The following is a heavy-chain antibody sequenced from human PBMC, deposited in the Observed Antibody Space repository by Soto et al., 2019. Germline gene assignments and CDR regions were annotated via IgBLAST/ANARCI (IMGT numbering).Heavy chain of an antibody. CDR2: IYYSGST. CDR3: ARKDSSGYLNLFDP. V-gene: IGHV4-30-4*01. D-gene: IGHD3-22*01. CDR1: GGSISSGDYY. Sequence: RSSETLSLTCTVSGGSISSGDYYWSWIRQPPGKGLEWIGYIYYSGSTYYNPSLKSRVIISVDTSKNQFSLKLSSVTAADTAVYYCARKDSSGYLNLFDPWGQGTLVIVSS. J-gene: IGHJ5*02.